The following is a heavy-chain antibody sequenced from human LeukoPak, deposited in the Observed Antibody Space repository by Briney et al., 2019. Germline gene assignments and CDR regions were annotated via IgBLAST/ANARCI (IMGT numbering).Heavy chain of an antibody. CDR1: GFMSRDAA. Sequence: PGGSLRLSCAASGFMSRDAAMTWVRQAPGKGLEWVSLIASSGLNTYYADSVRGRFTISRDNSKNTLSLQMNSLRVEDTAIYYCARDIELSTWGVGTLVTVSS. CDR3: ARDIELST. V-gene: IGHV3-23*01. D-gene: IGHD5-12*01. CDR2: IASSGLNT. J-gene: IGHJ3*01.